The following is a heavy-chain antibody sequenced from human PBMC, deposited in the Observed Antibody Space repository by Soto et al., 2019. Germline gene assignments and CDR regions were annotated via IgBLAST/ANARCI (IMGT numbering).Heavy chain of an antibody. Sequence: GGSLRLSCAASGFTFSSYGMHWVRQAPGKGLEWVAVIWCDGSNKYYADSVKGRFTISRDNSKNTLYLQMNSLRAEDTAVYYCARDLSRYRYVDYGMDVWGQGTTVTVSS. V-gene: IGHV3-33*01. CDR1: GFTFSSYG. J-gene: IGHJ6*02. D-gene: IGHD5-18*01. CDR3: ARDLSRYRYVDYGMDV. CDR2: IWCDGSNK.